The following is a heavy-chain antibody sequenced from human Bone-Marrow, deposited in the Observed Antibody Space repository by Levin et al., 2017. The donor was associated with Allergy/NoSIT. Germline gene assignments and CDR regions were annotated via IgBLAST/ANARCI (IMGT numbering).Heavy chain of an antibody. V-gene: IGHV3-30*18. D-gene: IGHD1-26*01. CDR3: AKDPGKWGYGMDV. Sequence: AGGSLRLSCAASGFRFSDYGMHWVRQAPGKGLEWVAVISYDGSNRYYADSVKGRFTISRDNSQNTLYLQINSLRAEDTAVYYCAKDPGKWGYGMDVWGQGTTVTVSS. CDR1: GFRFSDYG. CDR2: ISYDGSNR. J-gene: IGHJ6*02.